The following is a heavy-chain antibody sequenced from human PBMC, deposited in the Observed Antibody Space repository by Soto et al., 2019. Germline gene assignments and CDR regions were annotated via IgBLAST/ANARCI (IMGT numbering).Heavy chain of an antibody. J-gene: IGHJ4*02. CDR3: AGSAYGDYLFDY. D-gene: IGHD4-17*01. CDR1: GGSISSYY. V-gene: IGHV4-59*01. Sequence: SETLSLTCTVSGGSISSYYWSWIRQPPGKGLEWIGYIYYSGSTNYNPSLKSRVTISVDTSKNQFSLKLSSVTAADTAVYYCAGSAYGDYLFDYWGQGTLVTVSS. CDR2: IYYSGST.